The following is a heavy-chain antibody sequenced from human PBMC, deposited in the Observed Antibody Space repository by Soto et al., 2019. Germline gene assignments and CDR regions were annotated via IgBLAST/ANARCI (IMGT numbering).Heavy chain of an antibody. V-gene: IGHV3-30-3*01. CDR2: ILYDGSVQ. Sequence: GGSLRLSCAGSGFTFSNYAVNLVRQSPGKGLEWVAVILYDGSVQHYADSVKGRFTVSRDNSKNKVYLQMNSLTPEDTAKYYCAREASVADFNWFDPWGQGTMVTVSS. CDR1: GFTFSNYA. CDR3: AREASVADFNWFDP. D-gene: IGHD6-6*01. J-gene: IGHJ5*02.